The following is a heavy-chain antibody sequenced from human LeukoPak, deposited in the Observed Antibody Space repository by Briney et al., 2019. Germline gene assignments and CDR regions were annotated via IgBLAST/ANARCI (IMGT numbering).Heavy chain of an antibody. D-gene: IGHD5-12*01. CDR1: GFTFSTYA. CDR3: AKDRAGYSGARGFDC. CDR2: ISASSDST. Sequence: GSLRLSCAASGFTFSTYAMSWVHQAPGKGLDWVSGISASSDSTYYADSVKGRFTISRDNSKNTLYLQMNSLGAADTAVYYCAKDRAGYSGARGFDCWGQGTLVTVSS. V-gene: IGHV3-23*01. J-gene: IGHJ4*02.